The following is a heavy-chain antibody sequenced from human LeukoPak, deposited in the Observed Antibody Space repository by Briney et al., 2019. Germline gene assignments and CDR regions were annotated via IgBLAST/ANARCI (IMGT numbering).Heavy chain of an antibody. D-gene: IGHD6-13*01. Sequence: GGSLRLSCAASGFTFSSYAMSWVRQAPGKGLEWVAVISYDGSNKFYADSVKGRFAISRDNSKSTLYLQMNSLRAEDTAVYYCAKELSAGTGGGWEDYFDYWGQGTLVTVSA. CDR1: GFTFSSYA. CDR3: AKELSAGTGGGWEDYFDY. CDR2: ISYDGSNK. V-gene: IGHV3-30*18. J-gene: IGHJ4*02.